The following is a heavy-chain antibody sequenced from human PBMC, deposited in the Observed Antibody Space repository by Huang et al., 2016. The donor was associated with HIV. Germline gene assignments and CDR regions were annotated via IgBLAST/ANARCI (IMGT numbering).Heavy chain of an antibody. Sequence: QVQLVQSGAEVKKPGSSVKVSCKASGGTFSTYAISWVRQAPGQGLELMGGIYPILGNRNYAQNVQGQGTVNGEEFTGPADLGMGRPRSGGPGLYFCGRGRNRLFLFRLLLRFDLRGQGTTVTVSS. J-gene: IGHJ6*02. CDR2: IYPILGNR. D-gene: IGHD3-9*01. CDR3: GRGRNRLFLFRLLLRFDL. CDR1: GGTFSTYA. V-gene: IGHV1-69*01.